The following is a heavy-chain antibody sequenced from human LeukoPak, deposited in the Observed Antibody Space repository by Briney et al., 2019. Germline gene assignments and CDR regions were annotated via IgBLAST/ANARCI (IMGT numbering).Heavy chain of an antibody. J-gene: IGHJ4*02. V-gene: IGHV3-30*03. CDR1: GFTFSSYG. Sequence: PGGSLRLSCAASGFTFSSYGMHWVRQAPGKGLEWVAVISYDGSNKYYADSVKGRFTISRDNSKNALYLQMNSLRAEDTAVYYCVLLWFGEDRDYWGQGTLVTVSS. CDR3: VLLWFGEDRDY. D-gene: IGHD3-10*01. CDR2: ISYDGSNK.